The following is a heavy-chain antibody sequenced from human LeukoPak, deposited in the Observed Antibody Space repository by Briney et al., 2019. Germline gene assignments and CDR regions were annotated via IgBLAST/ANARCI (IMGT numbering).Heavy chain of an antibody. Sequence: GGSLRLSCAASGFTFSSYEMNWVRQAPGKGLEWVSYISSSGSTIYYADSVKGRFTISRDNAKNSLYLQMNSLRAEDTAVYYCAREEYDSSGYYSLLYWGQGTLVTVSS. CDR2: ISSSGSTI. J-gene: IGHJ4*02. CDR3: AREEYDSSGYYSLLY. D-gene: IGHD3-22*01. V-gene: IGHV3-48*03. CDR1: GFTFSSYE.